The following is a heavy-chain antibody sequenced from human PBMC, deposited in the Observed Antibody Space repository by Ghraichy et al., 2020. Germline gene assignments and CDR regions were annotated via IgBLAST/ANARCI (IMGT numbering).Heavy chain of an antibody. CDR3: ARTPKSGIAAAGTLDY. CDR1: GFTFSSYS. V-gene: IGHV3-48*02. J-gene: IGHJ4*02. Sequence: GESLNISCAASGFTFSSYSMNWVRQAPGKGLEWVSYISSSSSTIYYADSVKGRFTISRDNAKNSLYLQMNSLRDEDTAVYYCARTPKSGIAAAGTLDYWGQGTLVTVSS. D-gene: IGHD6-13*01. CDR2: ISSSSSTI.